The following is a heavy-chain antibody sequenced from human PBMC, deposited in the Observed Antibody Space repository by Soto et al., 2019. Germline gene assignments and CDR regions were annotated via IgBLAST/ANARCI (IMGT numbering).Heavy chain of an antibody. CDR1: GGSISSSAYY. CDR2: ISPSGST. Sequence: QVQLQESGPGLVKPSQTLSLTCTVSGGSISSSAYYWSWIRRHPGKGLEWIGYISPSGSTYYNPSLKSRVIISLDTSKNQFSLNLTSVTAADTAVYYCAREYTYGSNVFVCWGQGALVTVSS. CDR3: AREYTYGSNVFVC. D-gene: IGHD5-18*01. J-gene: IGHJ4*02. V-gene: IGHV4-31*03.